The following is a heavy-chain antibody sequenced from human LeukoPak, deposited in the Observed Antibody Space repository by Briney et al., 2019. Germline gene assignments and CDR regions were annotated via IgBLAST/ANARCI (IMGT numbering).Heavy chain of an antibody. CDR2: IHYTGRT. CDR1: GFAFGVHA. CDR3: TTLRGGGSAVFDS. J-gene: IGHJ4*02. D-gene: IGHD2-15*01. Sequence: RAGGSLRLSCVGSGFAFGVHAMSWVRQAPGTGLEWIAYIHYTGRTDYNPSLKSRVTISLATSKTQVSLQLSSVTAADSAVYFCTTLRGGGSAVFDSWGQGILVTVSS. V-gene: IGHV4-59*08.